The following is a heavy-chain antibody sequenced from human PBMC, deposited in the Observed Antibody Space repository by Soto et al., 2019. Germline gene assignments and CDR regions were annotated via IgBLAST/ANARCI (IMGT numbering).Heavy chain of an antibody. CDR1: GGSFSGYY. CDR3: ARGPILKRRITMVRGSLYYMDV. CDR2: INHSGST. Sequence: SETLSLTCAVYGGSFSGYYWSWIRQPPGKGLEWIGEINHSGSTNYNPSLKSRVTISVDTSKNQFSLKLSSVTAADTAVYYCARGPILKRRITMVRGSLYYMDVWGKGTTVTVS. D-gene: IGHD3-10*01. J-gene: IGHJ6*03. V-gene: IGHV4-34*01.